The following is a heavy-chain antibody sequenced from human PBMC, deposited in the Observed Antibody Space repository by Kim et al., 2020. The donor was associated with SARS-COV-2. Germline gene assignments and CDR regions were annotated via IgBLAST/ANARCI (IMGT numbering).Heavy chain of an antibody. V-gene: IGHV3-30*18. Sequence: GGSLRLSCAASGFSFRNYGMHWVRQAPGKGLEWVAFISYEGSDKYYADSVKGRFTISRDNSKNTLYVQMNSLSAEDTAMYFCAKDNAYGGYDPNNLDDWGQGTQVTVSP. D-gene: IGHD5-12*01. CDR2: ISYEGSDK. CDR1: GFSFRNYG. J-gene: IGHJ4*02. CDR3: AKDNAYGGYDPNNLDD.